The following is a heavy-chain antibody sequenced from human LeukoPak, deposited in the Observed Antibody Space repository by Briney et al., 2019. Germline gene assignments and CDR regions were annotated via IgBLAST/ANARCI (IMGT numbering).Heavy chain of an antibody. Sequence: PGGSLRLSCAASGFTFSSYSMNWVRQAPGKGLEWVSYIDSSGTTIYYADSVKGRFTISRDNAKNSLYLQMNSLRAEDTAVYYCARSAGGYYYYYGMDVWGQGTTVTVSS. CDR3: ARSAGGYYYYYGMDV. CDR2: IDSSGTTI. CDR1: GFTFSSYS. D-gene: IGHD2-8*02. J-gene: IGHJ6*02. V-gene: IGHV3-48*04.